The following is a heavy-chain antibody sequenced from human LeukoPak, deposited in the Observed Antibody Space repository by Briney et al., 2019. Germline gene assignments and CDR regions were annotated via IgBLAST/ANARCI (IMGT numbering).Heavy chain of an antibody. CDR2: IKQDGSEK. J-gene: IGHJ4*02. V-gene: IGHV3-7*01. CDR3: ARDRGYSSSSSPN. Sequence: TGGSLRLSCAASGFTFSSYWMGWVRQAPGKGLEWVANIKQDGSEKYYVDSVKGRFTISRDNAKNSLYLQMNSLRAEDTAVYYCARDRGYSSSSSPNWGQGTLVTVSS. CDR1: GFTFSSYW. D-gene: IGHD6-6*01.